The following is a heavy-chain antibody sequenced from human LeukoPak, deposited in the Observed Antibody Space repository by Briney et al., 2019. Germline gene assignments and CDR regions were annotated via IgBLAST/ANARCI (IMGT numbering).Heavy chain of an antibody. J-gene: IGHJ5*02. CDR1: GYAFTGYY. Sequence: GASVKVSCKASGYAFTGYYIHWVRQAPGQGLERMGRINPNSGGTNYAQKFQGRVTMTRDTSISTAYMELSRLTSDDTAVYYCAREPMVRDFNWFDPWGQGTLVTVSS. D-gene: IGHD3-10*01. CDR2: INPNSGGT. CDR3: AREPMVRDFNWFDP. V-gene: IGHV1-2*06.